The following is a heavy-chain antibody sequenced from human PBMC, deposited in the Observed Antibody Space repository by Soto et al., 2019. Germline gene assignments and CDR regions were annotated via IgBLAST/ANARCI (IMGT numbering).Heavy chain of an antibody. V-gene: IGHV4-34*01. CDR3: ARGSGIVALPGELEDVKYDY. Sequence: QVQLQQWGAGLVKPSETLSLSCAVYGQSFSGHSWAWIRQPPGKGLEWIGEIYESGSTYYNPSLKSRVTISTDTSKNQFSLKLSSVSAADTAAYFCARGSGIVALPGELEDVKYDYWGQGTLVNVSS. CDR2: IYESGST. J-gene: IGHJ4*02. D-gene: IGHD1-1*01. CDR1: GQSFSGHS.